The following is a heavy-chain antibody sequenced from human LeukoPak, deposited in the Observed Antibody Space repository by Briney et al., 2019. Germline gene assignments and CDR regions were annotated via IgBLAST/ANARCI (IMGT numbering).Heavy chain of an antibody. CDR2: IYPGDSNT. V-gene: IGHV5-51*01. Sequence: PGESLKISCKGSGYSFKNYWIAWVRQMPGKGLEWMGIIYPGDSNTRYNPSFQGRVTISADKSISTAYLQWSSLKASDTAEYYCARQGFVASYGVDVWGQGTTVTVSS. CDR1: GYSFKNYW. CDR3: ARQGFVASYGVDV. J-gene: IGHJ6*02.